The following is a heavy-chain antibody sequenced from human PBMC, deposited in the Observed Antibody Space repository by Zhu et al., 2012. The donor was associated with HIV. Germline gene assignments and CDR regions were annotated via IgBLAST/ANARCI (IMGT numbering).Heavy chain of an antibody. V-gene: IGHV4-38-2*01. CDR1: GYSISSGYY. J-gene: IGHJ3*02. D-gene: IGHD3-10*01. Sequence: QVQLQESGPGLVKPSETLSLTCAVSGYSISSGYYWGWIRQPPGKGLEWIGSIYHSGSTYYNPSLKSRVTISVDTSKNQFSLKLSSVTAADTAVYYCARGGGFGEHYRDAFDIWGQGTMVTVSS. CDR2: IYHSGST. CDR3: ARGGGFGEHYRDAFDI.